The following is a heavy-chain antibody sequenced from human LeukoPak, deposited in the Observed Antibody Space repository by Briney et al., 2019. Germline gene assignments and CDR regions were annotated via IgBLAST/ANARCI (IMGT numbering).Heavy chain of an antibody. Sequence: GGTLRLSCAASGFTFSSYGMSWVRQAPGKGLEWVSAISGSGGSTYYADSVKGRFTISRDNSKNTLYLQMNGLRAEDTALYYCARGLMGGWPNFEYWGQGTLVTVSS. V-gene: IGHV3-23*01. D-gene: IGHD2-8*01. J-gene: IGHJ4*02. CDR2: ISGSGGST. CDR1: GFTFSSYG. CDR3: ARGLMGGWPNFEY.